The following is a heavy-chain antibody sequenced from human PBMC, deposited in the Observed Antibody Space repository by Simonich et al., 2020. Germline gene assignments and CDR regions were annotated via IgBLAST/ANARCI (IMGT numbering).Heavy chain of an antibody. Sequence: QVQLVQSGAEVKKPGASVKVSCKASGYTFTSYGISWVRQAPGQGLEWMGWDIAYKGNTNYAKKLQGRVTMTTDTSTSTAYMERRSMRSDDTAVYYCARDQGGRAAAATDYWGQGTLVTVSS. CDR2: DIAYKGNT. J-gene: IGHJ4*02. V-gene: IGHV1-18*01. CDR1: GYTFTSYG. D-gene: IGHD6-13*01. CDR3: ARDQGGRAAAATDY.